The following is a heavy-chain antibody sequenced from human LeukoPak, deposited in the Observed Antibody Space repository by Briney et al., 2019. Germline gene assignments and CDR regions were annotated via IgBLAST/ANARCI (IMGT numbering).Heavy chain of an antibody. CDR2: INQDGREK. D-gene: IGHD1-14*01. J-gene: IGHJ4*02. Sequence: PGGSLRLSCAHSGASLRDSWMRWVRRAPGKGLEWVAYINQDGREKYYVDSVKGRFTISRDNAKNSVYLQMDSLRAEDTAVYHCTKAPNRYYFDYWGLGTLVTVS. CDR1: GASLRDSW. CDR3: TKAPNRYYFDY. V-gene: IGHV3-7*05.